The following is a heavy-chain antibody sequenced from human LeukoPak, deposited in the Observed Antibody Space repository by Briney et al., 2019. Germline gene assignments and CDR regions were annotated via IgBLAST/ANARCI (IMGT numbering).Heavy chain of an antibody. Sequence: GGSLRLSCATSGFTFSSYALTWVRQAPGKGLEWVSDISGSGLSTYYADSVKGRFSISRDNSKNTLYLQMNSLRDGDTAVYYCAKVYSSPYYCDYWGQGTLVTVSS. CDR1: GFTFSSYA. CDR2: ISGSGLST. J-gene: IGHJ4*02. CDR3: AKVYSSPYYCDY. D-gene: IGHD6-6*01. V-gene: IGHV3-23*01.